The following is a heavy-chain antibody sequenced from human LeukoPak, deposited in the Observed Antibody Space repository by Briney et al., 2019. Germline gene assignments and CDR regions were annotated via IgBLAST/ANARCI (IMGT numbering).Heavy chain of an antibody. CDR1: GGSFSGYY. Sequence: PSETLSLTCAVYGGSFSGYYWSWIRQPPGKGLEWIGEINHSGSTNYNPSLKSRVTISVDTSKNQVSLKLSSVTAADTAVYYCASGNLDAFDIWGQGTMVTVSS. J-gene: IGHJ3*02. D-gene: IGHD1-14*01. CDR2: INHSGST. V-gene: IGHV4-34*01. CDR3: ASGNLDAFDI.